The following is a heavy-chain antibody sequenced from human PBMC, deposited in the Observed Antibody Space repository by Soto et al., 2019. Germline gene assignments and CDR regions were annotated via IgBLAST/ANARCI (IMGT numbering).Heavy chain of an antibody. V-gene: IGHV4-59*01. J-gene: IGHJ4*02. CDR1: GGSISSYY. CDR3: ARGMAEEQIFYYFDY. CDR2: ASNTATT. Sequence: PSETLSLTCTVSGGSISSYYWAWIRQSPGGGLESIGYASNTATTTYNPSLKNRVTISVDASKSQFYLKLRSVTAADTAFYYCARGMAEEQIFYYFDYWGQGALVTVSS. D-gene: IGHD3-9*01.